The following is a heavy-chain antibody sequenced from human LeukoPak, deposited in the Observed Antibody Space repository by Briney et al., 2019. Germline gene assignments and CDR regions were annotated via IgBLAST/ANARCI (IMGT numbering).Heavy chain of an antibody. J-gene: IGHJ3*02. CDR2: INPNSGGT. CDR3: ARDYQPSDYGVNERVYDAFDI. CDR1: GYTFTGYY. D-gene: IGHD4-17*01. Sequence: GASVKVSCKASGYTFTGYYMHWVRQAPGQGLEWMGWINPNSGGTNYAQKFQGRVTMTRDTSISTAYMELSRLRSDDTAVYYCARDYQPSDYGVNERVYDAFDIWGQGTMVTVSS. V-gene: IGHV1-2*02.